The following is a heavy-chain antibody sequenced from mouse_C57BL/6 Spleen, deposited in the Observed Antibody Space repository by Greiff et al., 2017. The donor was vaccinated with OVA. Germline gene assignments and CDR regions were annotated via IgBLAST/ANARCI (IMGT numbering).Heavy chain of an antibody. CDR1: GYAFSSSW. CDR2: ILPGSGST. CDR3: ARDYGSSYYAMDY. J-gene: IGHJ4*01. D-gene: IGHD1-1*01. V-gene: IGHV1-9*01. Sequence: VQRVESGPELVKPGASVKISCKASGYAFSSSWMNWVKQRPGHGLEWIGEILPGSGSTNYNEKFKGKATFTADTSSNTAYMQLSSLTTEDSAIYYCARDYGSSYYAMDYWGQGTSVTVSS.